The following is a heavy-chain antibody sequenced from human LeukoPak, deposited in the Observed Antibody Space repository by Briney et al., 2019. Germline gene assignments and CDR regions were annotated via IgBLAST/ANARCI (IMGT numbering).Heavy chain of an antibody. CDR2: ICSGGST. V-gene: IGHV3-53*01. CDR1: GFTVSSNY. CDR3: ARDVGEWQPLLYGTFDY. D-gene: IGHD2-2*02. J-gene: IGHJ4*02. Sequence: GGSLRLSCAASGFTVSSNYMSWVRQAPGKGLEWVSVICSGGSTYYADSVKGRFTISRDNSKNTLYLQMNSLRAEDTAVYYCARDVGEWQPLLYGTFDYWGQGTLVTVSS.